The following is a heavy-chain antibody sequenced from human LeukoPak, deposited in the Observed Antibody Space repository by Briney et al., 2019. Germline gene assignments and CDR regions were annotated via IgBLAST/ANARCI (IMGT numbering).Heavy chain of an antibody. CDR2: ISAYNGNT. CDR3: ARDRKRIQLWTPFGP. J-gene: IGHJ5*02. D-gene: IGHD5-18*01. Sequence: ASVKVSCKASGYTFTSYGISWVRQAPGQGLEWMGWISAYNGNTNYAQKLQGRVTMTTDTSTSTAYMELRSLRSDDTAVYYCARDRKRIQLWTPFGPWGQGTLVTVSS. V-gene: IGHV1-18*01. CDR1: GYTFTSYG.